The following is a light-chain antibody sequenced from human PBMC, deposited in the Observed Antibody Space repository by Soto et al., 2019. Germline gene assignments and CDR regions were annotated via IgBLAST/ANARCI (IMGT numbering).Light chain of an antibody. J-gene: IGLJ3*02. V-gene: IGLV4-60*02. CDR1: SGHSSYI. Sequence: QSVLTQSSSASASLGSSVKLTCTLSSGHSSYIIAWHQQQPGKAPRYLMKLEGSGSYNKGSGVPDRFSGSSSGADRYLTISHLQFEDQADYYCATWDSNTRVFGGGTKVTVL. CDR3: ATWDSNTRV. CDR2: LEGSGSY.